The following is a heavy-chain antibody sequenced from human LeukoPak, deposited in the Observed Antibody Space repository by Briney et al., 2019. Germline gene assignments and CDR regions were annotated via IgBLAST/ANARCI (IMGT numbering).Heavy chain of an antibody. CDR2: IRNRGTST. Sequence: GGSLRLSCAASGFPFSNFDMIWVRQAPGKGLEWVSGIRNRGTSTYYADSVKGRFTISRDNSKNKLYLQMNSLRAEDTAVYYCAKESGNNTPPVWGQGTQVTVSS. CDR1: GFPFSNFD. J-gene: IGHJ4*03. CDR3: AKESGNNTPPV. D-gene: IGHD1/OR15-1a*01. V-gene: IGHV3-23*01.